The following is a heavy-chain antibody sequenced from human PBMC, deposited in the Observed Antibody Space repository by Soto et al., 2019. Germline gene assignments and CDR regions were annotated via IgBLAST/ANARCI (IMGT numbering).Heavy chain of an antibody. CDR2: IKEDRSEK. CDR3: ATGFGSHEY. D-gene: IGHD3-16*01. Sequence: EVHLVESGGGLVQPGGSLRLSCVVSGLTFSSSWMSWVRQAPGKGLEWVANIKEDRSEKYYVDSVKGRFTISRDNAKNSLYLQMNSLRVEDTAVYYCATGFGSHEYWGQGTLVTVSS. J-gene: IGHJ4*02. CDR1: GLTFSSSW. V-gene: IGHV3-7*01.